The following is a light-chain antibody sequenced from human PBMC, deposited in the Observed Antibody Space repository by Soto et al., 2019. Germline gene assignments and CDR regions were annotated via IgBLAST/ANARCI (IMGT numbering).Light chain of an antibody. CDR1: QSVSSY. CDR2: DAS. Sequence: EIVLTQSPATLSLSPGERATLSCRASQSVSSYLAWYQQKPGQAPRLLIYDASNRATGIPARFSGSGSGTDFTLPISSLETEVYAFYYCQQRSNWPFTFGPGTNVDIK. V-gene: IGKV3-11*01. CDR3: QQRSNWPFT. J-gene: IGKJ3*01.